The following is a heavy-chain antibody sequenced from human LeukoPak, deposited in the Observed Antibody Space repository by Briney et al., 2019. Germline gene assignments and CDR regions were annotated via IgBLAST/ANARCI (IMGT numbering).Heavy chain of an antibody. J-gene: IGHJ6*03. CDR2: ISGIGDNT. CDR3: AKDEASGYGLGVGYYYYMDV. D-gene: IGHD5-12*01. Sequence: GGSLRLSCAASGFTFSSYAMSWVRQSPGKGLEWVSSISGIGDNTYYADSVKGRFTISRDNSKNTLYLQMNSLRAEDTGVYYCAKDEASGYGLGVGYYYYMDVWGKGATVTVSS. CDR1: GFTFSSYA. V-gene: IGHV3-23*01.